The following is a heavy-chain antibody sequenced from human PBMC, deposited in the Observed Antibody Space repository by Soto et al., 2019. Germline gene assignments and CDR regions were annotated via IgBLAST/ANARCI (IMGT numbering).Heavy chain of an antibody. Sequence: ASVKVSCKASGYSLSYYFMHWVRQAPGQRLEYMGWINGGNGNTKYSQKFQGRVTITRDTSASTVYMELSSLRSEDTALYYCARGAMVEPIPNWIDPWGQGTLVTVSS. D-gene: IGHD1-1*01. CDR2: INGGNGNT. V-gene: IGHV1-3*01. CDR1: GYSLSYYF. J-gene: IGHJ5*02. CDR3: ARGAMVEPIPNWIDP.